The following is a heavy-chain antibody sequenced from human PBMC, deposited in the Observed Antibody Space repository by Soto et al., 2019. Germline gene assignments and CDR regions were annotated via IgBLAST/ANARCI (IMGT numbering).Heavy chain of an antibody. D-gene: IGHD6-13*01. CDR2: ISSSSSYI. J-gene: IGHJ5*02. CDR3: ARGEGIAAAGDGFDP. CDR1: GFTFSSYS. Sequence: GGSLRLSCAASGFTFSSYSMNWVRQAPGKGLEWVSSISSSSSYIYYADSVKGRFTISRDNAKNSLYLQMNSLRAEDTAVYYCARGEGIAAAGDGFDPWGQGTLVTVSS. V-gene: IGHV3-21*01.